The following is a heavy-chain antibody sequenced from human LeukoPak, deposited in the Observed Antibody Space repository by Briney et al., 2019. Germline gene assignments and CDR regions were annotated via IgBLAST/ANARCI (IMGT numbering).Heavy chain of an antibody. CDR1: GFTFSSYG. CDR3: AKDCSGGSCLHY. J-gene: IGHJ4*02. D-gene: IGHD2-15*01. V-gene: IGHV3-30*02. Sequence: PGGSLRLSCAASGFTFSSYGMHWVRQAPGKGLEWVAFIRYDGSNKYYADSVKGRFTISRDNSKNTLYLQMNSLRAEDTAVYYCAKDCSGGSCLHYWGQGTLVTVSS. CDR2: IRYDGSNK.